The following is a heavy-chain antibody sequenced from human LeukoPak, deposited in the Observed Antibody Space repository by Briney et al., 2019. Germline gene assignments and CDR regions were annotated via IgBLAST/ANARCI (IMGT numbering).Heavy chain of an antibody. J-gene: IGHJ4*02. CDR3: ARDGVRVPAAVDY. Sequence: ASVKVSCKASGYTFTDYGISWLRQAPGQGLEWMGWISAYYDNTNYAQKLQGRVTMTTDTSTTTAYMELRSLRSDDTAMYYCARDGVRVPAAVDYWGQGTLVTVSS. CDR1: GYTFTDYG. CDR2: ISAYYDNT. V-gene: IGHV1-18*01. D-gene: IGHD2-2*01.